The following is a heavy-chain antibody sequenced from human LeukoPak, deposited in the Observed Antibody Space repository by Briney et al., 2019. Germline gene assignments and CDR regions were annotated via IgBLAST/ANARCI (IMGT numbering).Heavy chain of an antibody. J-gene: IGHJ6*03. CDR2: ISYDGNNK. CDR3: ARVGCSTSCYGFGYFYYYMDV. Sequence: GGSLRLSCAASGFTFSNYAMHWVRQAPGRGLEWVAVISYDGNNKYYADSVKGRFTIFRDNSENTLYLQMNSLRAEDTAVYYCARVGCSTSCYGFGYFYYYMDVWGKGTTVTVSS. V-gene: IGHV3-30*01. CDR1: GFTFSNYA. D-gene: IGHD2-2*01.